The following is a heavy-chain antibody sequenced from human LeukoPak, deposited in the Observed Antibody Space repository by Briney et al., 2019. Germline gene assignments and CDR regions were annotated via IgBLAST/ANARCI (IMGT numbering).Heavy chain of an antibody. CDR2: IKQDGSEK. Sequence: GGSLRLSCAASGFTFSSYWMSWVRQAPGKGLEWVANIKQDGSEKYYVDSVKGRFTISRDNATNSLYLQMNSLTAEDTAVYYCAREYIDYYYYMDVWGKGTTVTVSS. D-gene: IGHD1-14*01. V-gene: IGHV3-7*01. CDR1: GFTFSSYW. J-gene: IGHJ6*03. CDR3: AREYIDYYYYMDV.